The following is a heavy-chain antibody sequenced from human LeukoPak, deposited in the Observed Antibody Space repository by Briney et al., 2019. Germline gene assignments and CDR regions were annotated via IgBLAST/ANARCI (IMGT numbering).Heavy chain of an antibody. Sequence: GRSLGLSCAASGFTFSSYGMHWVRQAPGKGLEWVAVISYDGSNKYYADSVKGRFTISRDNSKNTLYLQMNSLRAEDTAVYYCAKGPYYYGSGSYDPWGQGTLVTVSS. CDR3: AKGPYYYGSGSYDP. CDR1: GFTFSSYG. CDR2: ISYDGSNK. D-gene: IGHD3-10*01. V-gene: IGHV3-30*18. J-gene: IGHJ5*02.